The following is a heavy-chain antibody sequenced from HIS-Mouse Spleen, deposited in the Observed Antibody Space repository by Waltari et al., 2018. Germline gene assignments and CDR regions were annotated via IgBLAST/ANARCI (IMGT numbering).Heavy chain of an antibody. CDR3: AREIPYSSSWYDWYFDL. CDR2: IYSSGGT. J-gene: IGHJ2*01. Sequence: QLQLQESGPGLVKPSETLSLTCTVSGGSISSSSYYWAWIRQPPGKGLEWIGSIYSSGGTYYNPSLKSRVTISVDTSKNQFSLKLSSVTAADTAVYYCAREIPYSSSWYDWYFDLWCRGTLVTVSS. D-gene: IGHD6-13*01. CDR1: GGSISSSSYY. V-gene: IGHV4-39*07.